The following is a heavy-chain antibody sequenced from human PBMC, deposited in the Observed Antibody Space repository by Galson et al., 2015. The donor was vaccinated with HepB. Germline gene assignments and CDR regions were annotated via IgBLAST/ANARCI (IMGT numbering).Heavy chain of an antibody. J-gene: IGHJ4*02. V-gene: IGHV3-74*01. D-gene: IGHD3-9*01. CDR2: INSDGSST. CDR1: GFTFSSYW. CDR3: ARVSQYYDILTGYDFDY. Sequence: SLRLSCAASGFTFSSYWMRWVRQAPGKGLVWVSRINSDGSSTSYADSVKGRFTISRDNAKNTLYLQMNSLRAEDTAVYYCARVSQYYDILTGYDFDYWGQGTLVTVSS.